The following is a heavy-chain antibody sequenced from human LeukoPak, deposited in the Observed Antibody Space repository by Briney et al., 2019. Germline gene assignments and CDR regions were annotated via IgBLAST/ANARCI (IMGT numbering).Heavy chain of an antibody. CDR3: ARGDPPPH. D-gene: IGHD2-21*02. CDR1: GFTFSVYS. J-gene: IGHJ4*02. V-gene: IGHV3-21*01. CDR2: ISNSSSYI. Sequence: GGSLRLSCAASGFTFSVYSMNWIRQAPGKGLEWVSSISNSSSYIYYADSVKGRFTISRDNAKNSLYLQMNSLRAEDTAVYYCARGDPPPHWGQGTLVTVSS.